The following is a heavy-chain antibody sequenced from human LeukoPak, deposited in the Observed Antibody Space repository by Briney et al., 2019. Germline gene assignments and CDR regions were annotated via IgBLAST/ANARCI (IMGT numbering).Heavy chain of an antibody. J-gene: IGHJ4*02. D-gene: IGHD4-17*01. Sequence: GGSLRLSCAASGFTFSSYAMHWVRQAPGKGLEWVAVISYDGSNKYYADSVKGRFTISRDNSKNTLYLQMNSLRAEDTAVYYCARDTFDDYGDYGGWVSPVYGIDYWGQGTLVTVSS. V-gene: IGHV3-30-3*01. CDR1: GFTFSSYA. CDR3: ARDTFDDYGDYGGWVSPVYGIDY. CDR2: ISYDGSNK.